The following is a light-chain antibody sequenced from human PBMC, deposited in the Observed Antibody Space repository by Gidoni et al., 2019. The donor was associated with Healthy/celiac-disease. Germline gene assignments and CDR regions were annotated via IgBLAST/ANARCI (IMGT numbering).Light chain of an antibody. Sequence: QPVLTQPPSVSAAPGQKVTISCSGSSSNIGNNYVSWYQQLPGTAPKLLIYDNNKRSSGIPDRFSASKSGTSATLGITGLQTGDEADYYCGTWDSSLSAHVFGAGTKVTVL. CDR2: DNN. V-gene: IGLV1-51*01. CDR1: SSNIGNNY. J-gene: IGLJ1*01. CDR3: GTWDSSLSAHV.